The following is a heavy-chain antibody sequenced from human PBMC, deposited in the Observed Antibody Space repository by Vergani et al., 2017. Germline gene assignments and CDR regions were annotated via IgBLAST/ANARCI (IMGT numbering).Heavy chain of an antibody. CDR1: GFTFSSYG. Sequence: VQLVESGGGVVQPGRSLRLSCAASGFTFSSYGMHWVRQAPGKGLEWVSAIGTAGDTYYPGSVKGRFTISRENAKNSLYLQMNSLRAGDTAIYYCARAVSTTVGDPPGYWGQGTLVTVSS. J-gene: IGHJ4*02. D-gene: IGHD4-23*01. CDR2: IGTAGDT. V-gene: IGHV3-13*01. CDR3: ARAVSTTVGDPPGY.